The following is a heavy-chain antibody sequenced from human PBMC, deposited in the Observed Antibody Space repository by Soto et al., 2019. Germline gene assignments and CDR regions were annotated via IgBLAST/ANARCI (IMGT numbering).Heavy chain of an antibody. CDR3: ARGCISTSCYLVAPDHKHWFDP. CDR1: GYTFTSYG. D-gene: IGHD2-2*01. J-gene: IGHJ5*02. Sequence: QVQLVQSGAEVKKPGASVKVSCKASGYTFTSYGISWVRQAPGQGLEWMGWISAYNGNTNYAQKHQGGVTMTTDTSTSAGYMELRNLRSDDTAVYYCARGCISTSCYLVAPDHKHWFDPWGQGTLVTVSS. CDR2: ISAYNGNT. V-gene: IGHV1-18*01.